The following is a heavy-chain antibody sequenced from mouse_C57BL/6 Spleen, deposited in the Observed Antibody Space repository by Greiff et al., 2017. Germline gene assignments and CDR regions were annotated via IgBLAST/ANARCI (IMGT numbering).Heavy chain of an antibody. CDR1: GFTFSSYA. CDR2: ISDGGSYT. CDR3: AREGRLGEWFAY. J-gene: IGHJ3*01. V-gene: IGHV5-4*01. Sequence: EVQRVESGGGLVKPGGSLKLSCAASGFTFSSYAMSWVRQTPEKRLEWVATISDGGSYTYYPDNVKGRFTISRDNAKNNLYLQMSHLKSEDTAMYYCAREGRLGEWFAYWGQGTLVTVSA. D-gene: IGHD4-1*01.